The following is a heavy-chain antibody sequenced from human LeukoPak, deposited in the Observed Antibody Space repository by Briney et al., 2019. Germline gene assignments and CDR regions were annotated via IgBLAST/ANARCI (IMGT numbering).Heavy chain of an antibody. V-gene: IGHV3-48*04. Sequence: GRSLRLSCAASGFTFSSYAMHWVRQAPGKGLEWVSYISSSSSTIYYADSVKGRFTISRDNAKNSLYLQMNSLRAEDTAVYYCARAMRDGYNYPYYFDYWGQGTLVTVSS. CDR1: GFTFSSYA. CDR3: ARAMRDGYNYPYYFDY. CDR2: ISSSSSTI. D-gene: IGHD5-24*01. J-gene: IGHJ4*02.